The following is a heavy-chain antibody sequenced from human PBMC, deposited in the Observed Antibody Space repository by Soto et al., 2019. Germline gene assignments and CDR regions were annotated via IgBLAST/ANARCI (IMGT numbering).Heavy chain of an antibody. CDR1: GGTFSSYA. D-gene: IGHD3-10*01. V-gene: IGHV1-69*13. CDR2: IIPIFGTA. CDR3: AIVVPIESYYCYGMDV. Sequence: SVKVSCKASGGTFSSYAISWVRQAPGQGLEWMGGIIPIFGTANYAQKFQGRVTITADESTSTAYMELSSLRSEDTAVYYCAIVVPIESYYCYGMDVWGQGTTVTVSS. J-gene: IGHJ6*02.